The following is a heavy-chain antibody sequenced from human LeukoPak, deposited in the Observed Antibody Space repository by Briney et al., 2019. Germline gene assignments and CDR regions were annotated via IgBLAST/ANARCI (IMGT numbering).Heavy chain of an antibody. J-gene: IGHJ4*02. V-gene: IGHV3-30*04. CDR2: ISYDGSNK. CDR3: ARGEGYKPPFDY. Sequence: GGSLRLSCAASGFTFSSYAMHWVRQASGKGLEWVAVISYDGSNKYYADSVKGRFTISRDNSKNTLYLQMNSLRAEDTAVYYCARGEGYKPPFDYWGQGTLVTVSS. D-gene: IGHD5-18*01. CDR1: GFTFSSYA.